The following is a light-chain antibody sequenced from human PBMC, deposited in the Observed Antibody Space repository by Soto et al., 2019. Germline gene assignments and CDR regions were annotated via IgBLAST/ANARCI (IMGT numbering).Light chain of an antibody. V-gene: IGLV2-11*01. Sequence: QSALTQPRSVSGSPGQSVTISCTGTSSDVGGYNYVSWYQQHPGKAPKLMIYDVSKRPSGVPDRFSGSKSGNTASLTISGRQAEDEADYYCCSYAGSYTGVVLGGGTKVTVL. CDR2: DVS. CDR3: CSYAGSYTGVV. J-gene: IGLJ2*01. CDR1: SSDVGGYNY.